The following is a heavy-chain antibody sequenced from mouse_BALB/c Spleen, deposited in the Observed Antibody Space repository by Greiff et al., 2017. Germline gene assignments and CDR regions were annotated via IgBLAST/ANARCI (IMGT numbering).Heavy chain of an antibody. J-gene: IGHJ3*01. CDR1: GYTFTDYN. D-gene: IGHD2-4*01. CDR2: INPNNGGT. CDR3: AREGKTRYDYDGPWFAY. Sequence: EVQLHQSGPELVKPGASVKIPCKASGYTFTDYNMDWVKQSHGKSLEWIGDINPNNGGTIYNQKFKGKATLTVDKSSSTAYMELRSLTSEDTAVYYCAREGKTRYDYDGPWFAYWGQGTLVTVSA. V-gene: IGHV1-18*01.